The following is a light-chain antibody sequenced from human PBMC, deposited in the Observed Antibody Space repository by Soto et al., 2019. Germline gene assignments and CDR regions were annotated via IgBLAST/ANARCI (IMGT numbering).Light chain of an antibody. CDR3: CSYTSSSTPYV. CDR1: RRAVGGYNY. CDR2: EVS. J-gene: IGLJ1*01. Sequence: QSALTEPASVSGSPGQSITISCTGTRRAVGGYNYVSWYQQHPGKAPKLMIYEVSNRPSGVSNRFSGSKSGNTASLTISGLQAEDEADYYCCSYTSSSTPYVFGTGTKVTVL. V-gene: IGLV2-14*01.